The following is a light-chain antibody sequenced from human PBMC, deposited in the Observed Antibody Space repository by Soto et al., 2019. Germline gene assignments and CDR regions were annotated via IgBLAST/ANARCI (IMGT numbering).Light chain of an antibody. J-gene: IGKJ5*01. Sequence: VLPQSKGTLSLSQGERSTLSCLASQSVSSSFLAWYQQKPGQAPRLLIYGASTRAPGIPDRFSGSGSGTDFTLTITGLEPEDFAVYYCQQYDNSPFTFGQVARLEIK. CDR2: GAS. CDR1: QSVSSSF. CDR3: QQYDNSPFT. V-gene: IGKV3-20*01.